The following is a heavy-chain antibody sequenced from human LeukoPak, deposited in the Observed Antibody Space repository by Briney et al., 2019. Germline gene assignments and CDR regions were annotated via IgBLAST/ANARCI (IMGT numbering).Heavy chain of an antibody. Sequence: ASVKVSCKASGGTFSSYAISWVRQAPGQGLEWMGGIIPIFGTANYAQKFQGRVTITADESTSTAYMELSSLRSEDTAVYYCARKPTGGLYGYSYGAGFDYWGQGTLVTVSS. CDR3: ARKPTGGLYGYSYGAGFDY. CDR1: GGTFSSYA. J-gene: IGHJ4*02. V-gene: IGHV1-69*01. CDR2: IIPIFGTA. D-gene: IGHD5-18*01.